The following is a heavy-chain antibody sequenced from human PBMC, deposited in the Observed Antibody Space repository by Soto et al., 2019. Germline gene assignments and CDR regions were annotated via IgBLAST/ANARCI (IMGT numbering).Heavy chain of an antibody. V-gene: IGHV4-31*09. CDR3: AVVTTSAEYFQH. J-gene: IGHJ1*01. D-gene: IGHD2-21*02. CDR1: GGSISSGGYY. Sequence: SETLSLTCTVSGGSISSGGYYWSWIRQHPGKGLEWIGYIYYSGSTYYNPSLKSRVTISVDRSKNQFSLKLSSVTAADTAVYYCAVVTTSAEYFQHWGQGTLVTVSS. CDR2: IYYSGST.